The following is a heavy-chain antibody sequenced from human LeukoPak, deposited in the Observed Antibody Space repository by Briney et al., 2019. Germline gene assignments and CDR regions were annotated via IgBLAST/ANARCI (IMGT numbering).Heavy chain of an antibody. V-gene: IGHV4-34*01. CDR1: GGSFSGYY. CDR2: INHSGST. J-gene: IGHJ4*02. Sequence: SETLSLTCAVYGGSFSGYYWSWIRQPPGKGLEWIGEINHSGSTNYNPSLKSRVTISVDTSKNQFSLKLSSVTAADTAVYYCARDTPPTRFDYWGQGTLVTVPS. CDR3: ARDTPPTRFDY.